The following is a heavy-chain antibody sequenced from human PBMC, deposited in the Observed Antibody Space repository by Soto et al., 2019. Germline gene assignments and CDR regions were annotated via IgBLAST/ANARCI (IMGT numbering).Heavy chain of an antibody. CDR2: ISGSGGST. Sequence: TGGSLRLSCSASRFTFSTYAMSWVRQAPGKGLEWVSTISGSGGSTYYADSVKGRFTISRDNSKNTMYLQMDSLRAEDTAVYYCAKDELEFNIFTGSFDSWGQGSLVTVSS. V-gene: IGHV3-23*01. CDR1: RFTFSTYA. CDR3: AKDELEFNIFTGSFDS. J-gene: IGHJ4*02. D-gene: IGHD3-9*01.